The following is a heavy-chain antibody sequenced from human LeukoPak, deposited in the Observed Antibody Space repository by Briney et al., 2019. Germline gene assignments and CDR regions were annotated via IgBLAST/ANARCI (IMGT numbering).Heavy chain of an antibody. CDR1: GYTFTVYY. V-gene: IGHV1-2*02. CDR2: INSYSGVT. Sequence: ASVKVSCKASGYTFTVYYLHWLRQAPGQRPEWMGWINSYSGVTNYAQQFQGRVTLTRDTSTNTAYMDLSRLRSDDTAVYYCARERRRLVGFDPWGQGTLVTVSS. CDR3: ARERRRLVGFDP. J-gene: IGHJ5*02.